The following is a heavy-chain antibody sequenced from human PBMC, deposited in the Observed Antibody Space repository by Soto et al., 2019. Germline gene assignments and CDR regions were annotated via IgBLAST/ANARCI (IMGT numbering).Heavy chain of an antibody. CDR1: GFTFSASW. Sequence: EVQLVESGGGLVQPGGSLRLSCVPSGFTFSASWMNWVRQAPGKGLEWGANLHQDGSEIKYVDSVKGRFTISGDNARNSVYLQINGLRTEDTAVYYCASWVYPRNYWGQGTLVTVSS. CDR2: LHQDGSEI. D-gene: IGHD3-16*01. V-gene: IGHV3-7*01. J-gene: IGHJ4*02. CDR3: ASWVYPRNY.